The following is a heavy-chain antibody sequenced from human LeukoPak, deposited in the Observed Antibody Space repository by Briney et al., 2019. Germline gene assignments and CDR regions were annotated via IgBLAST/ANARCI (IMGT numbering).Heavy chain of an antibody. J-gene: IGHJ5*02. CDR2: IYYSGST. CDR3: ARDLVGATFNWFDP. Sequence: SETLSLTCTVSGGSISSSSYYWGWIRQPPGKGLEWIGSIYYSGSTYDNPSLKSRVTISVDTSKNQFSLKLSSVTAADTAVYYCARDLVGATFNWFDPWGQGTLVTVSS. V-gene: IGHV4-39*07. D-gene: IGHD1-26*01. CDR1: GGSISSSSYY.